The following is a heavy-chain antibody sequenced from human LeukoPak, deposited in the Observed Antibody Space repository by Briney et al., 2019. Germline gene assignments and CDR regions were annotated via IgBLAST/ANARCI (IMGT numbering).Heavy chain of an antibody. D-gene: IGHD6-19*01. CDR3: ARARGAVAGYFDY. Sequence: PSETLFLTCAVYGGSFSGYYWSWIRQPPGKGLEWIGEINYSGSSNYNPSPKSRVTISIDTSKNQFSLKLSSVTAADTAVYYCARARGAVAGYFDYWGQGTPVTVSS. V-gene: IGHV4-34*01. CDR1: GGSFSGYY. J-gene: IGHJ4*02. CDR2: INYSGSS.